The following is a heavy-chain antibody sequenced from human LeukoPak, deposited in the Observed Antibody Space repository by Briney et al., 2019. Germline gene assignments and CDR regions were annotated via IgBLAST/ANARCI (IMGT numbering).Heavy chain of an antibody. V-gene: IGHV3-23*01. J-gene: IGHJ4*02. D-gene: IGHD5-18*01. Sequence: GGSLRLSCAASGFTFTSYTMNWVRQAPGKGLEWVSTIRDSGGDTYYADSVEGRFSISRDNSNSTLYLQMNILRTEDTAIYYCAKSRGYSLNTNFDYWGQGTLVTVSS. CDR1: GFTFTSYT. CDR2: IRDSGGDT. CDR3: AKSRGYSLNTNFDY.